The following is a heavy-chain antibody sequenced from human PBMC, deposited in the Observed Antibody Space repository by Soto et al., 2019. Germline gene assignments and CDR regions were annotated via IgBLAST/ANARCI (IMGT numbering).Heavy chain of an antibody. CDR3: AREVGCSSTSCYIRYNWFDP. J-gene: IGHJ5*02. Sequence: QVQLQESGPGLVKPSQTLSLTCTVSGGSISSGGYYLSWIRQHPGKGLEWIGYIYYSGSTYYNPSLKSRVTISVDTSKNQFSLKLSSVTAADTAVYYCAREVGCSSTSCYIRYNWFDPWGQGTLVTVSS. CDR1: GGSISSGGYY. CDR2: IYYSGST. D-gene: IGHD2-2*02. V-gene: IGHV4-31*03.